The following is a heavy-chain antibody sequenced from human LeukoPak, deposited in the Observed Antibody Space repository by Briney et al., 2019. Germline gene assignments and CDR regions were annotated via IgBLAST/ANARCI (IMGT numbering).Heavy chain of an antibody. V-gene: IGHV4-39*01. CDR2: IYYSGST. CDR3: ARRSEMATIDFDY. CDR1: GGSISSSSYY. Sequence: SETLSLTCTVSGGSISSSSYYWGWIRQPPGRGLEWIGSIYYSGSTYYNPSLKSRVTISVDTSMNQFSLKLSSVTAADTAVYYCARRSEMATIDFDYWGQGTLVTVSS. J-gene: IGHJ4*02. D-gene: IGHD5-24*01.